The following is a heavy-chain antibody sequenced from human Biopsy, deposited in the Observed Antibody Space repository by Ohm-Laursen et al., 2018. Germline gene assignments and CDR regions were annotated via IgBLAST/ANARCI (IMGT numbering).Heavy chain of an antibody. CDR1: GFSFSSYG. CDR2: ISDDGRNK. V-gene: IGHV3-30*03. D-gene: IGHD6-13*01. Sequence: SLRLPCAAPGFSFSSYGMHWVRQAPGKGLEWVAVISDDGRNKYYIDSVRGRFTISRDNSKNTLYLQMNNLRAEDTAVFYCAREAALNYSDSWYETWFDPWGQGTLVTVSS. J-gene: IGHJ5*02. CDR3: AREAALNYSDSWYETWFDP.